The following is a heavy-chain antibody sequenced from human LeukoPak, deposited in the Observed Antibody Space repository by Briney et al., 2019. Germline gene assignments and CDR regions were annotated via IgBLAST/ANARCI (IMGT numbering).Heavy chain of an antibody. J-gene: IGHJ4*02. CDR3: ARAGASNDYGDY. D-gene: IGHD4-11*01. CDR2: ISSSSSYI. V-gene: IGHV3-21*01. Sequence: GGSLRLSCAASGFTFSSYSMNWVRQAPGKGLEWVSSISSSSSYIYYADSVKGRFTISRDNAKNSLYLQMNSLRAEDTAVYYCARAGASNDYGDYWGQGTLVTVSS. CDR1: GFTFSSYS.